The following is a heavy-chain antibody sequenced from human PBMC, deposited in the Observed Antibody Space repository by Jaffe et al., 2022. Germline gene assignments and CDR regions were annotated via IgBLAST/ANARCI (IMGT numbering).Heavy chain of an antibody. Sequence: EVQLVESGGGLVRPGGSLRLSCAASGFDFTDSWMHWVRQAPGAGLEWVGRIKSKAHGGTIDYAAPVKGRFTISRDDSKNTLYLQMNSLRAEDTAVYYCATDVPNCSGVTCYNGFDIWGQGTMVTVSS. J-gene: IGHJ3*02. D-gene: IGHD2-15*01. CDR3: ATDVPNCSGVTCYNGFDI. CDR2: IKSKAHGGTI. CDR1: GFDFTDSW. V-gene: IGHV3-15*01.